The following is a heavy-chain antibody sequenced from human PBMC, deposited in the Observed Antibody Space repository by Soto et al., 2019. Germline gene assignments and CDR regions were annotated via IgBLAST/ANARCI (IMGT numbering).Heavy chain of an antibody. V-gene: IGHV5-51*01. D-gene: IGHD1-26*01. CDR3: ARRIGFYGMDV. J-gene: IGHJ6*01. Sequence: VESLRILYKGSEYSFTSYCIVWVLQMPGKGLEWMGIIYPGDSDTRYSPSFQGQVTISADKSISTAYLQWSSLKASDTAMYYCARRIGFYGMDVWGQGTTVTVSS. CDR2: IYPGDSDT. CDR1: EYSFTSYC.